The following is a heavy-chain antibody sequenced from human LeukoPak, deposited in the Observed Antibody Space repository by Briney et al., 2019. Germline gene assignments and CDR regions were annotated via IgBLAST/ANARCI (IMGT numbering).Heavy chain of an antibody. V-gene: IGHV1-46*01. Sequence: ASVKVSCKASGYTFTSYYMHWVRQAPGQGLEWMGIINPSGGSTSYAQKFQGRVTMTRDTSTSTVYMELSSLRSEGTAVYYCARDLRIAAAGENRFDPWGQGTLVTVSS. CDR3: ARDLRIAAAGENRFDP. J-gene: IGHJ5*02. CDR1: GYTFTSYY. D-gene: IGHD6-13*01. CDR2: INPSGGST.